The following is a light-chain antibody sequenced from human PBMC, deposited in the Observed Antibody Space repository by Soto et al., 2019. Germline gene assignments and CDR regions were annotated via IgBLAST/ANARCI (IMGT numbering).Light chain of an antibody. V-gene: IGLV1-40*01. Sequence: QSVLTQPPSVSGAPGQRVTISCAGSSSNIGAGFGVHWYQQLPGTAPKLLIFDHANRPSGVPDRFSGPKSGTSASLAITGLQAEDEADYYCQSYDSSLRGSVFGTGTKVTVL. CDR1: SSNIGAGFG. CDR2: DHA. J-gene: IGLJ1*01. CDR3: QSYDSSLRGSV.